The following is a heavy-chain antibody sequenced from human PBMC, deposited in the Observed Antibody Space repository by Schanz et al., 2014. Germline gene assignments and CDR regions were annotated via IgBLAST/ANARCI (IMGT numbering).Heavy chain of an antibody. D-gene: IGHD6-13*01. CDR1: GITFSSHS. Sequence: EAHLVESGGGLVQPGGSLRLSCAASGITFSSHSFNWVRQAPGKGLEWVSLISDSGDTAYYADSVKGRFTISRDNSKSTLYLQMSSLRAEDTAVYYCAKSQGSSFDSWGQGTLVTVSS. CDR2: ISDSGDTA. CDR3: AKSQGSSFDS. J-gene: IGHJ4*02. V-gene: IGHV3-23*04.